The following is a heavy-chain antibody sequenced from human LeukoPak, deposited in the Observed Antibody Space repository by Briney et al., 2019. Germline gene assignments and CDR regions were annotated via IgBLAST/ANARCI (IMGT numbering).Heavy chain of an antibody. CDR1: SGSITSYY. Sequence: SETLSLTCTVSSGSITSYYWSWIRQPPRKGLEWVGYIYYSGSTNYNPSLKSRVTISQETSKQQFSLTLSSATASDTAVYYCGRNYYYDSSGYHYWGQGTLVTVSS. D-gene: IGHD3-22*01. CDR3: GRNYYYDSSGYHY. V-gene: IGHV4-59*01. CDR2: IYYSGST. J-gene: IGHJ4*02.